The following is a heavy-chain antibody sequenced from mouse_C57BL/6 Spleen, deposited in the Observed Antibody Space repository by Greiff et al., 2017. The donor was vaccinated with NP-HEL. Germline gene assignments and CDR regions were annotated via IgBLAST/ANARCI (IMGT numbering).Heavy chain of an antibody. J-gene: IGHJ1*03. D-gene: IGHD1-1*01. CDR1: GYTFTSYT. Sequence: VQLQQSGAELARPGASVKMSCKASGYTFTSYTMHWVKQRPGQGLEWIGYINPSSGYTKYNQKFKDKATLTADKSSSTAYMQLSSLTSEDSAVYYCARFITTVVAHWYFDVWGTGTTVTVSS. CDR2: INPSSGYT. V-gene: IGHV1-4*01. CDR3: ARFITTVVAHWYFDV.